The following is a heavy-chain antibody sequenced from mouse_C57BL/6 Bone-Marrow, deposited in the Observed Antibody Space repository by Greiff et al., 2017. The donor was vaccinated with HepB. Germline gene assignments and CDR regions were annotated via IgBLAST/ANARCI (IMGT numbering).Heavy chain of an antibody. J-gene: IGHJ2*01. CDR3: ARAHYYGSSIDY. CDR1: GFTFSDYG. D-gene: IGHD1-1*01. CDR2: ISSGSSTI. V-gene: IGHV5-17*01. Sequence: DVMLVESGGGLVKPGGSLKLSCAASGFTFSDYGMHWVRQAPEKGLEWVAYISSGSSTIYYADTVKGRFTISRDNAKNTLFLQMTSLRSEDTAMYYCARAHYYGSSIDYWGQGTTLTVSS.